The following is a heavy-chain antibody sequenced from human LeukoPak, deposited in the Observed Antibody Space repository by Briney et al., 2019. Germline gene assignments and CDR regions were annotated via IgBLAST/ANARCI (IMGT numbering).Heavy chain of an antibody. CDR3: ARGLWGSPNFDY. CDR1: GFTFSTYG. J-gene: IGHJ4*02. D-gene: IGHD2-15*01. Sequence: GRSLRLSCAASGFTFSTYGMHWVRQAPGKGPEWVAVIWYDGSNKYYADSVKGRFTISRDNSKNTLYLQMNSLRAEDTAVYFCARGLWGSPNFDYWGQGTLVTVSS. CDR2: IWYDGSNK. V-gene: IGHV3-33*01.